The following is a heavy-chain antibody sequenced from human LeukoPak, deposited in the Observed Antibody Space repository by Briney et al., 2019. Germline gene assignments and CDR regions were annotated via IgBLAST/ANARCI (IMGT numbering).Heavy chain of an antibody. CDR1: GGTFSSYA. D-gene: IGHD3-22*01. Sequence: ASVKVSCKASGGTFSSYAISWVRQAPGQGLEWMGGIIPIFGTANYAQKFQGRVTITADKSTSTAYMELSSLRSEDTAVYDCATGITMIVVGYAGALDYWGQGTLATVSS. CDR3: ATGITMIVVGYAGALDY. CDR2: IIPIFGTA. J-gene: IGHJ4*02. V-gene: IGHV1-69*06.